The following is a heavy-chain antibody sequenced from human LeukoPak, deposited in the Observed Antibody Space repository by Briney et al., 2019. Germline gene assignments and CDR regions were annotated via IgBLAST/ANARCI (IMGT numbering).Heavy chain of an antibody. Sequence: SETLSLTCSVSGVSISNRNSYWGWIRQPPEKGLEWIGTISYSGTTLYNPSLTSRITISMDTSKRQFSLKLSSVTATDTAVYFCARRFSYGSGRYGMDVWGQGTTVTVSS. D-gene: IGHD3-10*01. CDR1: GVSISNRNSY. J-gene: IGHJ6*02. CDR2: ISYSGTT. V-gene: IGHV4-39*01. CDR3: ARRFSYGSGRYGMDV.